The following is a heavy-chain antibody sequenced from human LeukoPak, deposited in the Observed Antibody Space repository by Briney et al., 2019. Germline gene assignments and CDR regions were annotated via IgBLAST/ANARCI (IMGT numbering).Heavy chain of an antibody. Sequence: PGGSLRLSCAASGFTSSSYAMHWVRQAQGKGLEWVAVISYDGSNKYYADSVKGRFTISRDNSKNTLYLQMNSLRAEDTAVYYCARTYDSSGYYHGAFDYWGQGTLVTVSS. CDR3: ARTYDSSGYYHGAFDY. CDR1: GFTSSSYA. D-gene: IGHD3-22*01. CDR2: ISYDGSNK. V-gene: IGHV3-30*01. J-gene: IGHJ4*02.